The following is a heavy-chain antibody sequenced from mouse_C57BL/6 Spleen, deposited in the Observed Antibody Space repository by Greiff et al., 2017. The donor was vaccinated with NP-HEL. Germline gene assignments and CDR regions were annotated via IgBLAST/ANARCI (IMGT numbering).Heavy chain of an antibody. J-gene: IGHJ2*01. CDR3: ARPYGKYFDY. V-gene: IGHV5-17*01. CDR2: ISSGSSTI. CDR1: GFTFSDYG. Sequence: EVMLVESGGGLVKPGGSLKLSCAASGFTFSDYGMHWVRQAPEKGLEWVAYISSGSSTIYYADTVKGRFTISRDNAKNTLFLQMTSLRSEDTAMYYCARPYGKYFDYWGQGTTLTVSS. D-gene: IGHD2-1*01.